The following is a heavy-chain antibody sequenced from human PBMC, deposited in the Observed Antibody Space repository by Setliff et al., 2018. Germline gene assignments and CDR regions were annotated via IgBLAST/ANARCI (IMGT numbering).Heavy chain of an antibody. CDR3: ARDPLTTTVRHAFDI. Sequence: SETLSLTCTVSGGSISSGGHYWSWIRQHPGKGLEWIGYIYYSGSTYYNPSLKSRVTISVDTSKNQFSLKLSSVTAADTAVYYCARDPLTTTVRHAFDIWGQGTMVTVSS. V-gene: IGHV4-31*03. J-gene: IGHJ3*02. CDR1: GGSISSGGHY. D-gene: IGHD4-4*01. CDR2: IYYSGST.